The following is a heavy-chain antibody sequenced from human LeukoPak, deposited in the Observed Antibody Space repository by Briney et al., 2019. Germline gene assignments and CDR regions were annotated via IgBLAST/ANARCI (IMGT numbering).Heavy chain of an antibody. CDR3: ARPGAAAGLAY. CDR2: MKPNSGNT. CDR1: GYSFSSYD. Sequence: ASVKVSCKASGYSFSSYDINWVRQAPGQGLEWMGLMKPNSGNTDSAQKFQGRITMTTNTSIETAYMELSSLRSEDTAVYYCARPGAAAGLAYWGQGTLVTVSS. D-gene: IGHD6-13*01. V-gene: IGHV1-8*01. J-gene: IGHJ4*02.